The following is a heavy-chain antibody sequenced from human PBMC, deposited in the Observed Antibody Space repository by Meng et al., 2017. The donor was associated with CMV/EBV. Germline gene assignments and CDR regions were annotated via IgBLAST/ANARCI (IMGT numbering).Heavy chain of an antibody. CDR3: ARVGKYYDFWSGYSDAFDI. D-gene: IGHD3-3*01. CDR2: IYHSGST. CDR1: GYSISSGYY. J-gene: IGHJ3*02. V-gene: IGHV4-38-2*02. Sequence: GSLRLSCTVSGYSISSGYYWGWIRQPPGKGLEWIGSIYHSGSTYYNPSLKSRVTISVDTSKNQFSLTLSSVTAADTAVYYCARVGKYYDFWSGYSDAFDIWGQGTMVTVSS.